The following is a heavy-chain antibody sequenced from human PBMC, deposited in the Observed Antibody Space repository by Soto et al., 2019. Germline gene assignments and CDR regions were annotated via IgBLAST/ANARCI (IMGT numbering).Heavy chain of an antibody. CDR1: GFTFSSYW. CDR2: IKQDGSEE. D-gene: IGHD6-13*01. V-gene: IGHV3-7*01. CDR3: ARIAASGRGWDV. J-gene: IGHJ6*02. Sequence: EGQLVESGGGLVQPGGSERLSCVDSGFTFSSYWMSWVRQAPVKGLEWVGNIKQDGSEENYVDSVKGRFTISRDNAKNSMYLQMNSLRAEDTAVYYCARIAASGRGWDVWGQGTTVVVSS.